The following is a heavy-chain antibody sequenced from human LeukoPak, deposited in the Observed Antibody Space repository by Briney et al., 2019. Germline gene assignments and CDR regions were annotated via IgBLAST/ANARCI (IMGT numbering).Heavy chain of an antibody. V-gene: IGHV4-39*07. J-gene: IGHJ3*02. D-gene: IGHD2-15*01. CDR3: ARSDCSGGSCYSGGLNAFDI. CDR1: GGSISSSSYY. Sequence: SETLSLTCTVSGGSISSSSYYWGWIRQPPGKGLEWIGSIYYSGSTYYNPSLKSRVTISVDTSKNQFSLKLSSVTAADTAVYYCARSDCSGGSCYSGGLNAFDIWGQGTMVTVSS. CDR2: IYYSGST.